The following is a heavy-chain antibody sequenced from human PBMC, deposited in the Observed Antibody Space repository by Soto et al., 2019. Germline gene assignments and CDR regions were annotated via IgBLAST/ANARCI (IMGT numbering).Heavy chain of an antibody. V-gene: IGHV3-23*01. Sequence: PGGSLRLSCAASGFTFSSYAMSWVRQAPGKGLEWVSAISGSGGSTYYADSVKGRFTISGDNSKNTLDLQMNSLRAEDTAVYYCAKDLDYYCSGGSCYIDYWGQGTLVTVSS. CDR2: ISGSGGST. CDR3: AKDLDYYCSGGSCYIDY. CDR1: GFTFSSYA. J-gene: IGHJ4*02. D-gene: IGHD2-15*01.